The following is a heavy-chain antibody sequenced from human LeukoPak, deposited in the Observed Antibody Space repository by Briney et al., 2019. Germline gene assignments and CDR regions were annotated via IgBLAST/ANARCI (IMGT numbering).Heavy chain of an antibody. V-gene: IGHV4-34*01. J-gene: IGHJ5*02. CDR3: ARGGYYGSGNDFRFDP. CDR2: INHSGNT. D-gene: IGHD3-10*01. CDR1: DGSFSDYY. Sequence: KASETLSLTCGVYDGSFSDYYWSWIRQPPGKGLEWIGEINHSGNTNYNPSLKSRVTISVDTSKKQFSLKLGSVTAADTAVYYCARGGYYGSGNDFRFDPWGQGTLVTVSS.